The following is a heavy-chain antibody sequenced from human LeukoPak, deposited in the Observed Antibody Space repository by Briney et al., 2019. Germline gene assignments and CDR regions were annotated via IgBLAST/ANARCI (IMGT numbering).Heavy chain of an antibody. D-gene: IGHD3-10*01. CDR1: GGSISSSSYY. V-gene: IGHV4-39*01. J-gene: IGHJ6*02. CDR3: ASDYYGSGSRTGGMDV. Sequence: SETLSLTCTVSGGSISSSSYYWGWIRQPPGKGLEWIGSIYYSGSTYYNPSLKSRVTISVDTSKNQFSLKLSSVTAADTAVYYCASDYYGSGSRTGGMDVWGQGTTVTVSS. CDR2: IYYSGST.